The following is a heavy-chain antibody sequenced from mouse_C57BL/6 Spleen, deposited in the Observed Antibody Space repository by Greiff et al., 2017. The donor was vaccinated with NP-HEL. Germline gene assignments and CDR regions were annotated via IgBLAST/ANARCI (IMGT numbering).Heavy chain of an antibody. CDR1: GYTFTSYW. CDR2: IDPSDSYT. D-gene: IGHD2-4*01. Sequence: QVQLQQPGAELVRPGTSVKLSCKASGYTFTSYWMHWVKQRPGQGLEWIGVIDPSDSYTNYNQKFKGKATLTVDTSSSTAYMQLSSLTSEDSAVDYCAREPYDYDRAWFAYWGQGTLVTVSA. J-gene: IGHJ3*01. CDR3: AREPYDYDRAWFAY. V-gene: IGHV1-59*01.